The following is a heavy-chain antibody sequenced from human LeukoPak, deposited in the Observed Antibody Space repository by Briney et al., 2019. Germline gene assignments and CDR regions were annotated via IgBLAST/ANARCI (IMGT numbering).Heavy chain of an antibody. Sequence: GGSLRLSCAASGFTFSSYAMPWVRQAPGKGLEWVAVISYDGSNKYYADSVKGRFTISRDNSKNTLYLQMNSLRAEDTAVYYCARVRRYYYDSSGYPYNWFDPWGQGTLVTVSS. V-gene: IGHV3-30-3*01. CDR3: ARVRRYYYDSSGYPYNWFDP. D-gene: IGHD3-22*01. CDR2: ISYDGSNK. CDR1: GFTFSSYA. J-gene: IGHJ5*02.